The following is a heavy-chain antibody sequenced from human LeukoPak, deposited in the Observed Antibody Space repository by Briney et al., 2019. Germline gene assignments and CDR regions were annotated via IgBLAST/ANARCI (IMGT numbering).Heavy chain of an antibody. V-gene: IGHV3-48*04. D-gene: IGHD1-26*01. J-gene: IGHJ4*02. Sequence: GGSLRLSCEASGFTFSTYIMNWVRQAPGKGLEWVSYISSSGSTKNYADSVKGRFTISRDNAKNSLYLQMNSLRAEDTAVYYCAREGSSYAPSGPFYFDYWGQGTLVTVSS. CDR1: GFTFSTYI. CDR2: ISSSGSTK. CDR3: AREGSSYAPSGPFYFDY.